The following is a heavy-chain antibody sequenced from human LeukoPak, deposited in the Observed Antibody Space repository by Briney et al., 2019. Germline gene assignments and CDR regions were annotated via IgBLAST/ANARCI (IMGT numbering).Heavy chain of an antibody. CDR1: GLTVSSSF. Sequence: PGGSLRLSCAVSGLTVSSSFMSWVRQAPGKGLEWVSDIYSDALGGITNYADSVKGRFTISRDNSQNTLYLQMNSLRAEDTAIYYCAREIGGGLHYLDYWGQGTLVTVSS. J-gene: IGHJ4*02. V-gene: IGHV3-53*01. CDR2: IYSDALGGIT. CDR3: AREIGGGLHYLDY. D-gene: IGHD3-16*01.